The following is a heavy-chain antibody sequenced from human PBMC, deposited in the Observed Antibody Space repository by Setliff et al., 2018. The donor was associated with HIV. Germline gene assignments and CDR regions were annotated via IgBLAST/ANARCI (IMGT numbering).Heavy chain of an antibody. J-gene: IGHJ1*01. Sequence: KTSETLSLTCAVSGYFISNGYYWGWIRQPPGRGPEWIASIYQSGTTYYNPSLKSRVTILVDTSKNQFSLNLSSVTAADTAVYYCARALGSGNTNVFNSWGQGTLVTVSS. CDR3: ARALGSGNTNVFNS. CDR2: IYQSGTT. V-gene: IGHV4-38-2*01. D-gene: IGHD3-10*01. CDR1: GYFISNGYY.